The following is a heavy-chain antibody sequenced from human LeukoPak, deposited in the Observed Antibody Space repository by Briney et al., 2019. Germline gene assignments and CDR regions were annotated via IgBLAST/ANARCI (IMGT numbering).Heavy chain of an antibody. CDR1: GGSISSSNW. V-gene: IGHV4-4*02. Sequence: PSETLSLTCAVSGGSISSSNWWSWVRQPPGKGLEWIGEIYHSGSTNYNPSLKSRVTISVDKSKNQFSLKLSSVTAADTAVYYCARAVDYGDYGWFDPWGRGTLVTVSS. CDR2: IYHSGST. CDR3: ARAVDYGDYGWFDP. J-gene: IGHJ5*02. D-gene: IGHD4-17*01.